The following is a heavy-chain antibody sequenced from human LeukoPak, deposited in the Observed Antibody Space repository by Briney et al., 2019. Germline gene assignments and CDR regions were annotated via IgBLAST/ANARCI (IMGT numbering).Heavy chain of an antibody. J-gene: IGHJ5*02. CDR2: IWYDGSKK. Sequence: GGSLRLSCVASGFTFSNYGMHWVRQAPGKGLEWAAVIWYDGSKKDYEDSVKGRFTISRDNSKNTLYLQMNSLRGDDTAVYYCARDGDDYIWGSYRNSNWFDPWGQGTLVTVSS. CDR1: GFTFSNYG. CDR3: ARDGDDYIWGSYRNSNWFDP. V-gene: IGHV3-33*08. D-gene: IGHD3-16*02.